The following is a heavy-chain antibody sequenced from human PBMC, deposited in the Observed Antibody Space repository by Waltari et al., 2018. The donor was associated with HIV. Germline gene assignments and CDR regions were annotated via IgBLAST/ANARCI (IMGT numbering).Heavy chain of an antibody. CDR3: ARGGHCSGISCYTGDYSYGLDV. CDR1: GFTLSSYW. V-gene: IGHV3-74*01. J-gene: IGHJ6*02. D-gene: IGHD2-2*02. Sequence: VQLVESGGGLVQLGGSLGLSCAASGFTLSSYWIHWARQAPGKGLVWVSRINTDGSSTSYADSVKGRFTISRDNAKNTLYLQMNSLRAEDTAVYYCARGGHCSGISCYTGDYSYGLDVWGQGTTVTVSS. CDR2: INTDGSST.